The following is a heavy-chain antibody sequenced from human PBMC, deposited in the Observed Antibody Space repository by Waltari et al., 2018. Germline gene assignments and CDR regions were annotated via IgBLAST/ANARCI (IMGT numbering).Heavy chain of an antibody. V-gene: IGHV4-34*01. CDR1: GGSFSGYY. J-gene: IGHJ4*02. Sequence: QVQLQQWGAGLLKPSETLSLTCAVYGGSFSGYYWTWIRQPPGKGLEWIGEIKQSRSTNSTPALKGRVTSSVDTSKNQFSQKLVSGTAADTAVYYCARGMIWIRVAVAGTYFDYWGQGTLVTVSS. CDR2: IKQSRST. D-gene: IGHD6-19*01. CDR3: ARGMIWIRVAVAGTYFDY.